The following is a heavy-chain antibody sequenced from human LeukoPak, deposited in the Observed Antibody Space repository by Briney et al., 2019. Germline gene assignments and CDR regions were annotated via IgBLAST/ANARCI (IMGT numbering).Heavy chain of an antibody. CDR1: GFTFSSYE. Sequence: SGGSLRLSCAASGFTFSSYEMNWVRQAPGKGLEWVSYISSSGSTIYYADSVKGRFTISRDNAKNSLYPQMNSLRAEDTAVYYCARARPGIIAAAVDAFDIWGQGTMVTVSS. CDR2: ISSSGSTI. CDR3: ARARPGIIAAAVDAFDI. D-gene: IGHD6-13*01. J-gene: IGHJ3*02. V-gene: IGHV3-48*03.